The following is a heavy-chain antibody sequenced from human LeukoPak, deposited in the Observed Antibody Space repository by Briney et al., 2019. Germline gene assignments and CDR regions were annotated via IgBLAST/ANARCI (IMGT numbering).Heavy chain of an antibody. D-gene: IGHD2-8*01. CDR3: ARDDRSLSGTNGVDY. Sequence: GESLKISCKGSGYTFTSNWIAWVRQAPGQGLEWMGIINPSGGSTSYAQKFQGRVTMTRDTSTSTVYMELSSLRSEDTAVYYCARDDRSLSGTNGVDYWGQGTLVTVSS. CDR2: INPSGGST. J-gene: IGHJ4*02. V-gene: IGHV1-46*01. CDR1: GYTFTSNW.